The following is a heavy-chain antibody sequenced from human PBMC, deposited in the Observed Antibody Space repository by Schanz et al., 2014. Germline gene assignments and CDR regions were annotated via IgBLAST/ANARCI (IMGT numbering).Heavy chain of an antibody. J-gene: IGHJ1*01. CDR2: IATSSSTC. D-gene: IGHD3-10*01. Sequence: EVQLLESGGGLVRPGGSLRLSCEASGFDFNSYSMNWVRQVPGKGLEWLSYIATSSSTCHYADSVKGRVTISRDNAKNSVSLQMRRLRVEDTAVYYCASGVHVSSLQKGLQFWGRGTLVIVSS. CDR3: ASGVHVSSLQKGLQF. CDR1: GFDFNSYS. V-gene: IGHV3-48*01.